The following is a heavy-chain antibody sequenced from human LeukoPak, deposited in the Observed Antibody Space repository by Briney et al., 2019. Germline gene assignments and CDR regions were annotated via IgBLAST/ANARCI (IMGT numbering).Heavy chain of an antibody. J-gene: IGHJ6*02. CDR1: GFVFTSYA. V-gene: IGHV3-21*01. CDR2: ISSSGGYT. CDR3: ARPLLTDYGDRSYFYYGLDV. Sequence: GGSLRLSCAASGFVFTSYAMNWVRQAPGKGLEWVSAISSSGGYTFYADSVKGRFTISRDNAKKSLFLQMNSLRAEDTAVYYCARPLLTDYGDRSYFYYGLDVWGQGTTVTVS. D-gene: IGHD4-17*01.